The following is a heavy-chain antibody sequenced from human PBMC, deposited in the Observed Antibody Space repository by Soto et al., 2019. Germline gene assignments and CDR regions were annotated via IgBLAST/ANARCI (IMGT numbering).Heavy chain of an antibody. V-gene: IGHV4-34*01. J-gene: IGHJ4*02. CDR1: GGSFSGYY. CDR2: INHSGST. Sequence: SETLSLTCAVYGGSFSGYYWSWIRQPPGKGLEWIGEINHSGSTNYNPSLKSRVTISVDTSKNQFSLKLSSVTAADTAVYYCARGGQSKDSSGCDYWGQGTLVTVSS. CDR3: ARGGQSKDSSGCDY. D-gene: IGHD3-22*01.